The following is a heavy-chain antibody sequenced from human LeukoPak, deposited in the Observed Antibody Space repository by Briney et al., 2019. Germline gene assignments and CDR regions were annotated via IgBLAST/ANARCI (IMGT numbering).Heavy chain of an antibody. Sequence: ASVKVSCKASGYTFASYGICWVRQAPGQGLEWMGWISAYNGNTNYAQKLQGRVTMTTDTSTSTAYMELRSLRSDDTAVYYCARGASGSYSNWFDPWGQGTLVTVSS. D-gene: IGHD1-26*01. J-gene: IGHJ5*02. CDR3: ARGASGSYSNWFDP. CDR2: ISAYNGNT. V-gene: IGHV1-18*01. CDR1: GYTFASYG.